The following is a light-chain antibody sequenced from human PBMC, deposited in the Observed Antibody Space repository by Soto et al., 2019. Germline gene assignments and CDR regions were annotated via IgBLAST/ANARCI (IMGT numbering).Light chain of an antibody. J-gene: IGKJ1*01. CDR2: GAS. CDR3: QQFDNSLWT. Sequence: EIVLTQSPGTLSLSPGDRATLSCRASQSVSTNNFAWYQQRPGQAPRLLIYGASSRATGIPDRFSGSGSGTDFTLTISRLEPEDFAVYYCQQFDNSLWTFGQGTKVEI. CDR1: QSVSTNN. V-gene: IGKV3-20*01.